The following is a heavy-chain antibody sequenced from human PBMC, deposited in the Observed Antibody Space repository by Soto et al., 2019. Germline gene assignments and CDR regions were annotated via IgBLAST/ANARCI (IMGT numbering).Heavy chain of an antibody. Sequence: SVKVSCKTSGFTFSSSAVHWVRQARGHRLQWIGWIDVGSANANYAQMLQERVTISRDMSTSTAYMELSSLRPEDTAVYYCAADSRIVDEMDVWGQGTTVTVSS. CDR2: IDVGSANA. CDR1: GFTFSSSA. D-gene: IGHD1-26*01. J-gene: IGHJ6*02. V-gene: IGHV1-58*01. CDR3: AADSRIVDEMDV.